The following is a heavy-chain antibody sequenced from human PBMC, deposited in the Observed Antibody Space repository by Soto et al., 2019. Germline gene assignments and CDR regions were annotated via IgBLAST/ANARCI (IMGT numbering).Heavy chain of an antibody. CDR3: AREVEEAPYSSGWYRWFDP. CDR2: IYYSGST. V-gene: IGHV4-30-4*01. J-gene: IGHJ5*02. D-gene: IGHD6-19*01. Sequence: PAETLSLTGTVSGGSISRGDYYWSWIREPPGKGVEWIGYIYYSGSTYYNPSLKSRVTISVDTSKNQFSLKLSSVTAADTAVYYCAREVEEAPYSSGWYRWFDPWGQGTLVTVSS. CDR1: GGSISRGDYY.